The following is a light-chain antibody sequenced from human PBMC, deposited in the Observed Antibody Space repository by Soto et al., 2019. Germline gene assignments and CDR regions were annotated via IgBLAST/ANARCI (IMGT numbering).Light chain of an antibody. CDR3: QHYNSYSEA. CDR2: GAS. CDR1: QSVSSSY. J-gene: IGKJ1*01. Sequence: EIVLKQSPGTLSLSTGERATLSCRASQSVSSSYLAWYQQKPGQAPRLLIYGASSRATGIPDRFSGSGSGTEFTLTISSLQPDDFATYYCQHYNSYSEAFGQGTMVDIK. V-gene: IGKV3-20*01.